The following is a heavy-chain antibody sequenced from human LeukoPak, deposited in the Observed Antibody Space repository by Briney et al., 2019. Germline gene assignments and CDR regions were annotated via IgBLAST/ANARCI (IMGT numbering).Heavy chain of an antibody. Sequence: GGSLRLSCAASGFTFSDYYMSWIRQAPGKGLEWVSYISSSGSTIYYADSVKGRFTISRDNAKNSLHLQMNSLRAEDTAVYYCARAQGDYYDSSGPPLHFDYWGQGTLVTVSS. CDR1: GFTFSDYY. D-gene: IGHD3-22*01. CDR2: ISSSGSTI. CDR3: ARAQGDYYDSSGPPLHFDY. J-gene: IGHJ4*02. V-gene: IGHV3-11*04.